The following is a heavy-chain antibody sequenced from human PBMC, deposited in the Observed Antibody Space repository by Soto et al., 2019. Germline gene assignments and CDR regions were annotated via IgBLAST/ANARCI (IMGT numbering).Heavy chain of an antibody. Sequence: GSGPTLVNPTQTLTLTCTFSGFSLSTSGMCVSWIRQPPGKALEWLALIDWDDDKYYSTSLKTRLTISKDTSKNQVVLTMTNMDPVDTATYYCARAFPVNYYDSSGHPGGWFDPWGQGTLVTV. CDR3: ARAFPVNYYDSSGHPGGWFDP. CDR2: IDWDDDK. J-gene: IGHJ5*02. CDR1: GFSLSTSGMC. D-gene: IGHD3-22*01. V-gene: IGHV2-70*01.